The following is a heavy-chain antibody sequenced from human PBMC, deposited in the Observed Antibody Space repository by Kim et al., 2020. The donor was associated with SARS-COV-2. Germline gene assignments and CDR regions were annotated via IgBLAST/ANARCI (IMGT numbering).Heavy chain of an antibody. Sequence: GGSLRLSCAASGFTFSSEWMHWVRQGPGMGLVWVARINPYGSITNYADSVKGRFTISRDNAKNTLYLQKNSLRAEDTALYYCARGRLRTKGACDIWGQG. CDR1: GFTFSSEW. CDR2: INPYGSIT. J-gene: IGHJ3*02. V-gene: IGHV3-74*01. D-gene: IGHD4-17*01. CDR3: ARGRLRTKGACDI.